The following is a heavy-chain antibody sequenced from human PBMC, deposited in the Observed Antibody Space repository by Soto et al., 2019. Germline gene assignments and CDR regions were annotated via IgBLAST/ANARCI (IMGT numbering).Heavy chain of an antibody. Sequence: ASVKVSCKASGYTFTGYYMHWVRQAPGQGLEWMGWINPNSGGTNYAQKFQGWVTMTRDTSISTAYMELSRLRSEDTAVYYCARDNSGYSGQRGFDYWGQGTLVTVSS. J-gene: IGHJ4*02. CDR3: ARDNSGYSGQRGFDY. CDR2: INPNSGGT. V-gene: IGHV1-2*04. D-gene: IGHD5-12*01. CDR1: GYTFTGYY.